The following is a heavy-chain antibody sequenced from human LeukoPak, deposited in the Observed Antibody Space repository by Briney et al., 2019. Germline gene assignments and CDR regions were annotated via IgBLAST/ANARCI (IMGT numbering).Heavy chain of an antibody. V-gene: IGHV1-2*02. CDR3: ARNDGSGYYYFDY. D-gene: IGHD3-22*01. CDR2: INPNSGGT. Sequence: ASVKVSCKASGYTFTGYYMHWVRQAPGQGLEWMGWINPNSGGTNYAQKFQGRVTMTRDTSISTAYMELRRLRSDDTAVYYCARNDGSGYYYFDYWGQGTLVTVSS. J-gene: IGHJ4*02. CDR1: GYTFTGYY.